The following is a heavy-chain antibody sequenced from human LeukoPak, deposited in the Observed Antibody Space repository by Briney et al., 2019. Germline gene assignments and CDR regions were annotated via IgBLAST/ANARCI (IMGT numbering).Heavy chain of an antibody. CDR2: ISGSGGST. CDR1: GFTFSSYT. CDR3: AKDQTSTYNWFDP. Sequence: PGGALRLSCAASGFTFSSYTMSWVRQAPGKGLEWVSAISGSGGSTYYADSVKGRFTISRDNSKNTLYLQMNSLRAEETAVYYCAKDQTSTYNWFDPWGQGTLVTVSS. V-gene: IGHV3-23*01. J-gene: IGHJ5*02.